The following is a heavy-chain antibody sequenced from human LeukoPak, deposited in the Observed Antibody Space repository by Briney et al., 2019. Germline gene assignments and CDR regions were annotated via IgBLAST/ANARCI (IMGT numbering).Heavy chain of an antibody. CDR3: AKSRITMVRGASSMDV. CDR1: GFTFSDYY. CDR2: ISSSGSTI. V-gene: IGHV3-11*01. J-gene: IGHJ6*03. D-gene: IGHD3-10*01. Sequence: GGSLRLSCAASGFTFSDYYMSWIRQAPGKGLEWVSYISSSGSTIYYADSVKGRFTISRDNAKNSLYLQMNSLRAEDTALYYCAKSRITMVRGASSMDVWGKGTTVTISS.